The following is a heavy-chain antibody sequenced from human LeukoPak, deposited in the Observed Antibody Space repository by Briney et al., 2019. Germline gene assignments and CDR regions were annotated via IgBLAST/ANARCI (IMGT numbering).Heavy chain of an antibody. CDR3: ARWTKAEYYFDY. Sequence: PSETLSLTCAVSGGSISSGGYSWSWIRQPPGKGLEWIGYIYHSGSTCYNPSLKSRVTISVDRSKNQFSLKLSSVTAADTAVYYCARWTKAEYYFDYWGQGTLVTVSS. V-gene: IGHV4-30-2*01. D-gene: IGHD3/OR15-3a*01. J-gene: IGHJ4*02. CDR1: GGSISSGGYS. CDR2: IYHSGST.